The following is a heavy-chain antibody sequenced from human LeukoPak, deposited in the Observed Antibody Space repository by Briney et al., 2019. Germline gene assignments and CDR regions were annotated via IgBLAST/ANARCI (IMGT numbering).Heavy chain of an antibody. CDR2: ISGSGGST. Sequence: PGGSLRLSCAASGFTFSSYAVNWVRQAPGKGLEWVSAISGSGGSTYYADSVKGRFTISRDNSKNTLFLQMNSLRAEDTAVYYCAKDLRRSWRNFDYWGQGTLVTDSS. CDR3: AKDLRRSWRNFDY. D-gene: IGHD5-24*01. J-gene: IGHJ4*02. V-gene: IGHV3-23*01. CDR1: GFTFSSYA.